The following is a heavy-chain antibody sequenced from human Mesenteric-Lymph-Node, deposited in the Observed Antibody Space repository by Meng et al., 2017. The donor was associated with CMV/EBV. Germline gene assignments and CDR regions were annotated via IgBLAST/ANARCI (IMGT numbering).Heavy chain of an antibody. CDR2: INPNSGGT. V-gene: IGHV1-2*04. CDR1: GYTFTGYY. D-gene: IGHD1-26*01. CDR3: ARESPLGATGNWFDP. J-gene: IGHJ5*02. Sequence: SGYTFTGYYMHWVRQAPGQGLEWMGWINPNSGGTNYAQKFQGWVTMTRDTSISTAYMEPSRLRSDDTAVYYCARESPLGATGNWFDPWGQGTLVTVSS.